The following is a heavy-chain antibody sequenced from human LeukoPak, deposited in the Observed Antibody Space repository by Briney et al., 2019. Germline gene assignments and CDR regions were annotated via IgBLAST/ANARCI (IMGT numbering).Heavy chain of an antibody. V-gene: IGHV1-8*01. Sequence: ASVKVSCTASGYTFTSYDTNWVRQATGQGLEWMGWMNPNSGNTGYAQKFQGRVTTTRNTSISTDYMELRSLRSEDTAVYYCARGSPPYYYYCMDVWGKGKTVTVSS. CDR2: MNPNSGNT. CDR3: ARGSPPYYYYCMDV. CDR1: GYTFTSYD. J-gene: IGHJ6*03.